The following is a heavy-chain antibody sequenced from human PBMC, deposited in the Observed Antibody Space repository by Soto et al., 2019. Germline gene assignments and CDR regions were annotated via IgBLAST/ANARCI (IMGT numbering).Heavy chain of an antibody. CDR3: ARGGSIVVGRVAQPVLPTGFNFEGMDV. CDR1: GGTFSTYV. D-gene: IGHD2-15*01. CDR2: IIPLFGSA. J-gene: IGHJ6*02. V-gene: IGHV1-69*06. Sequence: QVQLVQSGTEVKKPGSSVKVSCKASGGTFSTYVIAWVRQAPGQGLEWMGQIIPLFGSANNAQKFQGRVTTSAGISTGTAYGGLRSLRSDHTAVYYCARGGSIVVGRVAQPVLPTGFNFEGMDVWGQGTTVTVSS.